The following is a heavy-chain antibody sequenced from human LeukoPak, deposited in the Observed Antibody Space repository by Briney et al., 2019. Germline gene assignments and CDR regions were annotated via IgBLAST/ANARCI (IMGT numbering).Heavy chain of an antibody. CDR2: ISGSGRTI. J-gene: IGHJ4*02. Sequence: PGGSLRLSCAASGFTFSSYGMHWVRQAPGKGLEWVSYISGSGRTIYYANSVKGRFTISRDNAKNTLYLQMNSLRAEDTAVYYCARELVRDFDYWGQGTLVTVSS. D-gene: IGHD6-13*01. CDR1: GFTFSSYG. V-gene: IGHV3-48*04. CDR3: ARELVRDFDY.